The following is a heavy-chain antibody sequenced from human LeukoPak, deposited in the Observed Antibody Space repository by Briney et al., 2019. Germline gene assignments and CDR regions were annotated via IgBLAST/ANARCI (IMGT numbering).Heavy chain of an antibody. V-gene: IGHV1-69*01. CDR3: ARVSPAATSLYYYFGMDV. Sequence: GSSVKVSCKASGGTFSSYAISWVRQAPGQGLEWMGGIIPIFGTANYAQKFQGRVTITADESTSTAYMELSSLRSEDTAVYYCARVSPAATSLYYYFGMDVWGQGTTVTVSS. J-gene: IGHJ6*02. CDR1: GGTFSSYA. D-gene: IGHD2-2*01. CDR2: IIPIFGTA.